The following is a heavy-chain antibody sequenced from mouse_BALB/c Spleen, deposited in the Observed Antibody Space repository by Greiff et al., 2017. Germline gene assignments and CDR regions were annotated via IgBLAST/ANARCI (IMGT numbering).Heavy chain of an antibody. CDR2: INPGSGGT. D-gene: IGHD4-1*01. CDR3: ARPLTGTRDWFAY. V-gene: IGHV1-54*01. CDR1: GYAFTNYL. Sequence: VQLQQSGAELVRPGTSVKVSCKASGYAFTNYLIEWVKQRPGQGLEWIGVINPGSGGTNYNEKFKGKATLTADKSSSTAYMQLSSLTSDDSAVYFCARPLTGTRDWFAYWGQGTLVTVSA. J-gene: IGHJ3*01.